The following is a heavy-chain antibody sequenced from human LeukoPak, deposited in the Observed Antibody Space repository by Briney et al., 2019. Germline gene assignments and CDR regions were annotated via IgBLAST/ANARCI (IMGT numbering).Heavy chain of an antibody. D-gene: IGHD5-18*01. CDR2: IFHGEIP. Sequence: SETLSLTCTVSGGSISSYYLSWVRQPPGKGLEWIGYIFHGEIPNYNPSLKSRVTISADASKSQFSLGVRSVTAADTAMYYCARASRRGYIYGWGQGTLVTVSS. CDR1: GGSISSYY. J-gene: IGHJ4*02. V-gene: IGHV4-59*01. CDR3: ARASRRGYIYG.